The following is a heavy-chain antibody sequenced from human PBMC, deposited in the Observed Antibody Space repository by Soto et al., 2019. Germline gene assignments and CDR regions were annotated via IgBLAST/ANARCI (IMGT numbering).Heavy chain of an antibody. CDR3: AKILATSDYYWYGLDV. V-gene: IGHV3-23*01. CDR2: ISASGDRT. Sequence: DVQLLESGGGLAQPGGSLRISCLASGFTFSSYAMDWVRQAPGKGLESIASISASGDRTYYADSVKGRFTISRDNSKNLLFLQTNSLRAEDTAVYYCAKILATSDYYWYGLDVWGQGAAVTVSS. D-gene: IGHD2-2*01. J-gene: IGHJ6*02. CDR1: GFTFSSYA.